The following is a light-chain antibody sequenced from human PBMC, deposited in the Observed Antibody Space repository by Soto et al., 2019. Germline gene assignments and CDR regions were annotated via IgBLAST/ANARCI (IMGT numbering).Light chain of an antibody. CDR3: QQRSNWAWT. V-gene: IGKV3-11*01. CDR2: DAS. J-gene: IGKJ1*01. CDR1: QSVSSY. Sequence: EIVLTQSPATLSLSPGERATLSCRASQSVSSYLAWYQQKPVQAPRLLIYDASNRATGIPARFSGSGSGTDFTRTISSLEPEDFAVYYCQQRSNWAWTFGQGTKVEIK.